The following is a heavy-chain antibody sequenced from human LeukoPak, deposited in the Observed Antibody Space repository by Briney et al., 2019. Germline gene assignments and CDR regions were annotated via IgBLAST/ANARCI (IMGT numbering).Heavy chain of an antibody. V-gene: IGHV3-7*03. D-gene: IGHD6-13*01. J-gene: IGHJ4*02. CDR2: IKQDGSEK. CDR1: GFTFSSYW. CDR3: AKVIAAAEY. Sequence: GGSLRLSCAASGFTFSSYWMSWVRQAPGKGLEWVANIKQDGSEKYYVDSVKGRFTISRDNSKNTLYLQMNSLRAEDTAVYYCAKVIAAAEYWGQGTLVTVSS.